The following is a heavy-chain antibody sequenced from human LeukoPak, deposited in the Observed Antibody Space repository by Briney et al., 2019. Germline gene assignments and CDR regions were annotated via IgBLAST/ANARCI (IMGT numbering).Heavy chain of an antibody. CDR3: ASEPGRAAGDFWFDP. CDR1: GGTFSSYA. J-gene: IGHJ5*02. CDR2: IIPILGIA. D-gene: IGHD6-13*01. Sequence: VASVKVSCRASGGTFSSYAISWVRQAPGQGLEWMGRIIPILGIANYAQKFQGRVTITADKSTSTAYMELSSLRSEDTAVYYCASEPGRAAGDFWFDPWGQGTLVTVSS. V-gene: IGHV1-69*04.